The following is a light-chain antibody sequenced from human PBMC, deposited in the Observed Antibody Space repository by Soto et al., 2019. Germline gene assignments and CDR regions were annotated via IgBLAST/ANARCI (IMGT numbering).Light chain of an antibody. CDR2: GAS. J-gene: IGKJ2*01. CDR3: QQYNNWPYT. CDR1: QSVSSN. Sequence: IVMTQSPATLSVSPWERATLSCRASQSVSSNLAWYQQRPGQPPSLLIYGASTRAPDVPDGFTGSGSGTQFTLTISSLHSEDFATYFCQQYNNWPYTFGQGTKVDIK. V-gene: IGKV3D-15*01.